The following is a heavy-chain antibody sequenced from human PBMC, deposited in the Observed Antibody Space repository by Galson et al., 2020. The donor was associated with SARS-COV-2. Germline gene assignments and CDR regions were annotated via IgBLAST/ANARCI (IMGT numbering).Heavy chain of an antibody. J-gene: IGHJ3*02. CDR3: VKGVEMATIIDDEVETDDAFDI. CDR1: GFTFSSYA. D-gene: IGHD5-12*01. V-gene: IGHV3-64D*06. CDR2: ISSNGGST. Sequence: GGSLRLSCSASGFTFSSYAMHWVRQAPGKGLEYVSAISSNGGSTYYADSVKGRFTISRDNSKNTLYLQMSSLRAEDTAVYYCVKGVEMATIIDDEVETDDAFDIWGQGTMVTVSS.